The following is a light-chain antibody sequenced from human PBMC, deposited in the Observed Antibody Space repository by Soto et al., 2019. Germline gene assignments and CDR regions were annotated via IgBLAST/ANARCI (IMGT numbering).Light chain of an antibody. J-gene: IGKJ3*01. CDR1: QGISNY. CDR2: GAS. Sequence: DIQMTQSPSSLSASVGDRVTITCRASQGISNYLAWYQQQPGKVPKLLMYGASTLQSGVPSRFSGSGSGTDFTLTISSLQPEDVATYYCQKYNSALPFSFGPGTRVDIK. CDR3: QKYNSALPFS. V-gene: IGKV1-27*01.